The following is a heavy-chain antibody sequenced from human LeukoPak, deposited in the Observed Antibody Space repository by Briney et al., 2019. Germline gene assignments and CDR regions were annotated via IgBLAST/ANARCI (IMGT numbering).Heavy chain of an antibody. CDR2: IRNDRIT. J-gene: IGHJ4*02. CDR3: TWMATIFTVDY. CDR1: GRTFSDAW. V-gene: IGHV3-15*01. D-gene: IGHD5-12*01. Sequence: GESLRLSCVLSGRTFSDAWMSWVRQAPGKGLEWVGRIRNDRITDYAAPVQGRFSISRDNSKNTFYLQMNSLRTEDTGMYCCTWMATIFTVDYWGQGTLVTVSS.